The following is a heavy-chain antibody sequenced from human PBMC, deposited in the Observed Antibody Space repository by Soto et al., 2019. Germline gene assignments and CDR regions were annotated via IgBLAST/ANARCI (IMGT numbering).Heavy chain of an antibody. J-gene: IGHJ4*02. D-gene: IGHD6-19*01. Sequence: QVQLQESGPGLVKPSETLSLTCTVSGGSISSGDAYWSWIRQSPGKVLEWIGYIYYSGSTYCNPSLKSRVIIXXDXSXXQFPLKLSSVTEADTALYYCARVLPYSSGFGGFDYWGQGTLATVSS. CDR3: ARVLPYSSGFGGFDY. CDR2: IYYSGST. CDR1: GGSISSGDAY. V-gene: IGHV4-30-4*01.